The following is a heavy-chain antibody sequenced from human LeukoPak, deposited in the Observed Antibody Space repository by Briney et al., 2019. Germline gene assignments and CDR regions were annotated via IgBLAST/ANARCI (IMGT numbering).Heavy chain of an antibody. CDR3: ARSIGYGSGSLSYYGMDV. CDR2: IYTSGST. J-gene: IGHJ6*02. D-gene: IGHD3-10*01. V-gene: IGHV4-61*02. CDR1: GGSISSGSYY. Sequence: SETLSLTCTVSGGSISSGSYYWSWIRQPAGKGLEWIGRIYTSGSTYYNPSLKSRVTISVDTSKNQFSLKLSSVTAADTAVYYCARSIGYGSGSLSYYGMDVWGQGTTVTVSS.